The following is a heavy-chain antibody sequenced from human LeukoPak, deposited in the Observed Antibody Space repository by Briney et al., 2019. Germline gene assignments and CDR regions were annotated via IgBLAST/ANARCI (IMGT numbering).Heavy chain of an antibody. Sequence: PGGSLSLFCAPSGFTFSFYSMNWVRQAPGKGLEWVSYISSGSSTIFYADSVKGRFTISRDNAKTSLFLQMDSQRDEDTAVYYCARVQWDYGDDYYYPIDVWGQGTTVTVSS. CDR1: GFTFSFYS. D-gene: IGHD4/OR15-4a*01. J-gene: IGHJ6*02. CDR3: ARVQWDYGDDYYYPIDV. CDR2: ISSGSSTI. V-gene: IGHV3-48*02.